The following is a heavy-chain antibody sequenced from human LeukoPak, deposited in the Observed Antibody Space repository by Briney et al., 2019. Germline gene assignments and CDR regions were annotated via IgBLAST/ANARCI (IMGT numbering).Heavy chain of an antibody. D-gene: IGHD5-24*01. J-gene: IGHJ4*02. Sequence: PGGSLRLSCAASGFTFSVHAMTWVRQAPGKGPDWVSSVTHDSDTTYYADSVKGRFTISRDNSKNTLYLQMDSLRVDDTALYYCAIRDGNNDRDYWGQGILVTVSS. CDR1: GFTFSVHA. CDR2: VTHDSDTT. CDR3: AIRDGNNDRDY. V-gene: IGHV3-23*01.